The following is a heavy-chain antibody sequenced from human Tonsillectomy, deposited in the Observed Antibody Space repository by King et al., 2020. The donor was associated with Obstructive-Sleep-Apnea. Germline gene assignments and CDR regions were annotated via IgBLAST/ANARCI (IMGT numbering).Heavy chain of an antibody. CDR2: ISWNSGNI. D-gene: IGHD1-1*01. CDR1: GFTFDDYA. Sequence: QLVQYGGNLVQPGRSLRLSCAASGFTFDDYAMHWVRQAPGKGLEWVSGISWNSGNIGYADSVKGRFTIFRDNAKNSLYLQMNSLRAEDTALYSCAKHNTLYYYSGMDVWGQGPTVTVSS. CDR3: AKHNTLYYYSGMDV. J-gene: IGHJ6*02. V-gene: IGHV3-9*01.